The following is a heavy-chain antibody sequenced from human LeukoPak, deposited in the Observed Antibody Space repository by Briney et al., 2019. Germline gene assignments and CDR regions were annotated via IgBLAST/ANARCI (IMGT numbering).Heavy chain of an antibody. J-gene: IGHJ6*04. CDR3: AKDHSFDYGDPYYYYGMDV. Sequence: AGGSLRLSCAASGFTFSSYGMHWVRQAPGKGLEWAAVISYDGSNKYYADSVKGRFTISRDNSKNTLYLQMNSLRAEDTAVYYCAKDHSFDYGDPYYYYGMDVWGKGTTVTVSS. CDR1: GFTFSSYG. V-gene: IGHV3-30*18. D-gene: IGHD4-17*01. CDR2: ISYDGSNK.